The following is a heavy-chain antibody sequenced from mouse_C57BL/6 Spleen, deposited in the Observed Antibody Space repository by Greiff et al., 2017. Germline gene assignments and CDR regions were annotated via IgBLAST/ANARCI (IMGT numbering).Heavy chain of an antibody. CDR3: ARSRYSWEDFDY. J-gene: IGHJ2*01. CDR1: GYTFTSYG. V-gene: IGHV1-81*01. CDR2: IYPRSGNT. D-gene: IGHD2-12*01. Sequence: QVQLQQSGAELARPGASVKLSCKASGYTFTSYGISWVKQRTGQGLEWIGEIYPRSGNTYYNEKFKGKATLTADKSSRTAYMELRSLTSEDSAVYVCARSRYSWEDFDYWGQGTTLTVSS.